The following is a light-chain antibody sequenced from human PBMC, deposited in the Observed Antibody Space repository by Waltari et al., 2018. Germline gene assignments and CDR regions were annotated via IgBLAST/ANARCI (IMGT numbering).Light chain of an antibody. Sequence: DIQRNQSPSTLSASVGDRVTVTCRASQSISTWLAWYQQKPGKAPNLLIYTASAVESGVPARFSGSGSATDFTLTISGLQPDDFATYYCQQYNSFPWTFGQGTRVDIK. J-gene: IGKJ1*01. CDR2: TAS. CDR1: QSISTW. V-gene: IGKV1-5*03. CDR3: QQYNSFPWT.